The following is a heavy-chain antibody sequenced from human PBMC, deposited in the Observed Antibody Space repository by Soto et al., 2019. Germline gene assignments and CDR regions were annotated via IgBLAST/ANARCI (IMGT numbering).Heavy chain of an antibody. Sequence: QVQLVQSGAEVKKPGSSVKVSCKASGGTFSSYAISWVRQAPGQGLEWMGGIIPIFGTANYAQKFQGRVTITADESTSTAYMELSRLRSEDTAVYYCARSVAAAGDEYFQHWGQGTLVTVSS. CDR1: GGTFSSYA. V-gene: IGHV1-69*01. CDR3: ARSVAAAGDEYFQH. CDR2: IIPIFGTA. J-gene: IGHJ1*01. D-gene: IGHD6-13*01.